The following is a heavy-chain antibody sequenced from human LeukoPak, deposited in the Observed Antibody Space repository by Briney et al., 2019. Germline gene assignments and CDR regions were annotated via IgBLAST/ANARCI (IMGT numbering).Heavy chain of an antibody. CDR1: GFTFSSYG. Sequence: PGGTLRLSCAASGFTFSSYGMSWVRQAPGKGLEWVSAISGSGGSTYYADSVEGRFTISRDNSKNTLYLQMNSLRAEDTAVYYCAKDPTYYYYYYMDVWGKGTTVTVSS. J-gene: IGHJ6*03. CDR2: ISGSGGST. CDR3: AKDPTYYYYYYMDV. V-gene: IGHV3-23*01.